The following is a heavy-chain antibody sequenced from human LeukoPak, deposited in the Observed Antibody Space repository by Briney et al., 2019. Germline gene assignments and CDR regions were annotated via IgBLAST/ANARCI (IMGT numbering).Heavy chain of an antibody. CDR1: GFTFTNHG. D-gene: IGHD3-9*01. CDR3: VRDFEWGFDH. Sequence: GGSLRLSCAASGFTFTNHGMHWVRQAPGKGLEWVAFIRNVGNNKYHADSVKGRFTISRDNSKSTQYLQMNSLRAEDAALYYCVRDFEWGFDHWGQGTLVTVSS. V-gene: IGHV3-30*02. J-gene: IGHJ4*02. CDR2: IRNVGNNK.